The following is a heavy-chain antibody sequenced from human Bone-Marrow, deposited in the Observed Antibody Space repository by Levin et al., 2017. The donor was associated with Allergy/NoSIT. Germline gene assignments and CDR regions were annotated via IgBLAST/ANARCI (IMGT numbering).Heavy chain of an antibody. V-gene: IGHV1-69*13. CDR1: GGTFSSYA. CDR2: IIPIFGTA. CDR3: ARAASGYCSGGSCYRFDY. D-gene: IGHD2-15*01. Sequence: ASVKVSCKASGGTFSSYAISWVRQAPGQGLEWMGGIIPIFGTANYAQKFQGRVTITADESTSTAYMELSSLRSEDTAVYYCARAASGYCSGGSCYRFDYWGQGTLVTVSS. J-gene: IGHJ4*02.